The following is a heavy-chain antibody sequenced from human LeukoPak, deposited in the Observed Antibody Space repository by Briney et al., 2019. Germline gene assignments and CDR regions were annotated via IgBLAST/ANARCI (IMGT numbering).Heavy chain of an antibody. CDR2: IYYSGST. CDR3: ARLVEMATEYFDY. Sequence: PSQTLSLTCTVSGGSISSGGYYWSWIRQHPGKGLGWIGYIYYSGSTYHNPSLKSRVTISVDTSKNQFSLKLSSVTAADTAVYYCARLVEMATEYFDYWGQGTLVTVSS. J-gene: IGHJ4*02. CDR1: GGSISSGGYY. D-gene: IGHD5-24*01. V-gene: IGHV4-31*03.